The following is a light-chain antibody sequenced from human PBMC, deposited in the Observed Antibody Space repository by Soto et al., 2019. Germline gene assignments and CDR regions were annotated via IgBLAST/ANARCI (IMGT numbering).Light chain of an antibody. CDR3: AAWDDSLSGVV. V-gene: IGLV1-47*01. CDR1: SSNIGSDY. Sequence: QAVVTQPPSASGTPGQRVTISCSGSSSNIGSDYVYWYQQLPGTAPKVLIYGNNQRPSGVPDRISGSKSGTSASLAISGLRFEDEADYYCAAWDDSLSGVVFGGGTKLTVL. J-gene: IGLJ2*01. CDR2: GNN.